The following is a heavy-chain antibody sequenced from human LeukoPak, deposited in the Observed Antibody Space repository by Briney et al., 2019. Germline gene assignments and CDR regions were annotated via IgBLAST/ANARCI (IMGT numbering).Heavy chain of an antibody. CDR2: ISSSGSGDNT. CDR3: AKDRTVGASYWYFDL. CDR1: GFTFSSYA. D-gene: IGHD1-26*01. V-gene: IGHV3-23*01. J-gene: IGHJ2*01. Sequence: GGSLRLSCAASGFTFSSYAMRWVRQAPGKGLEWVSGISSSGSGDNTYYADSVKGRFTISRDSSKNTLFLHMNTLRAEDTAIYYCAKDRTVGASYWYFDLWGRGTLVTVPS.